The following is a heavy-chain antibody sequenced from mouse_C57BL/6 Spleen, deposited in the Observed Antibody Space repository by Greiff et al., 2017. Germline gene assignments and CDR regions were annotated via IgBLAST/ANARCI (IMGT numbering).Heavy chain of an antibody. CDR1: GFTFSDYY. CDR3: ANCISWDGIVYFAIDY. Sequence: EVKLVESGGGLVQPGGSLKLSCAASGFTFSDYYMYWVRQTPEKRLEWVAYISNGGGSTYYPDTVKGRFTISRDNAKNTLYLQMSRLKSEDTAMYYSANCISWDGIVYFAIDYWGQGPSVTVSS. V-gene: IGHV5-12*01. J-gene: IGHJ4*01. D-gene: IGHD4-1*01. CDR2: ISNGGGST.